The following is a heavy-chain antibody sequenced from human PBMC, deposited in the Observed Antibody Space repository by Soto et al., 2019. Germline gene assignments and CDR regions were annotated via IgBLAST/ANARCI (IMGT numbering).Heavy chain of an antibody. CDR3: ARDRSHGMDV. J-gene: IGHJ6*02. CDR1: GFTFSSYA. Sequence: QVQLVESGGGVVQPGRSLRLSCAASGFTFSSYAMHWVRQAPGKGLEWVAVISYDGSNKYYADSVKGRFTISRDNSKNTLYLQMNSLRAEDTAVYYCARDRSHGMDVWGQGTTVTVSS. V-gene: IGHV3-30-3*01. CDR2: ISYDGSNK.